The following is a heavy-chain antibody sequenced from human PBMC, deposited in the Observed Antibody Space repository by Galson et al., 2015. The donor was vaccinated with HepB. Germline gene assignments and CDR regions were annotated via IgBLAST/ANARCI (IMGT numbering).Heavy chain of an antibody. CDR3: ARDYVDTAMGGLLTQPGWYFDL. J-gene: IGHJ2*01. Sequence: SETLSLTCAVSGGSISSSNWWSWVRQPPGKGLEWIGEIYHSGSTNYNPSLKSRVTISVDKSKNQFSLKLSSVTAADTAVYYCARDYVDTAMGGLLTQPGWYFDLWGRGTLVTVSS. CDR2: IYHSGST. D-gene: IGHD5-18*01. V-gene: IGHV4-4*02. CDR1: GGSISSSNW.